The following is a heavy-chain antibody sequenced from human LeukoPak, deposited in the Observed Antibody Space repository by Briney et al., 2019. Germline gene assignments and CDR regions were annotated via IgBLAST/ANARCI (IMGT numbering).Heavy chain of an antibody. J-gene: IGHJ5*02. D-gene: IGHD3-3*01. V-gene: IGHV1-8*01. CDR3: ARVHTIFGVVIDNWFDP. CDR2: VNPNSGNT. Sequence: GASVKVSCKASGYTSTSYEINWVRQATGRGLEGMGWVNPNSGNTGHAQTFQGRVTMTRNTSISTAYMELSSLRSEDTAVYYCARVHTIFGVVIDNWFDPWGQGTLVTVSS. CDR1: GYTSTSYE.